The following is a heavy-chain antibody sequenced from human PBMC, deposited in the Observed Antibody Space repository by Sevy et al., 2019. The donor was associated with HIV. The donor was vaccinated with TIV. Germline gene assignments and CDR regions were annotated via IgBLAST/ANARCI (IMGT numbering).Heavy chain of an antibody. V-gene: IGHV3-33*01. J-gene: IGHJ6*02. CDR1: GFTFSNYG. Sequence: GRSLRLSCAASGFTFSNYGIHWVRQPPGKGLEWVAVIWSDGNKKYYADSVKGRFTISRDNSKNTLILQMNSLRAEDTAAYYCARGPLRYCTSTSCYEGDYYYYGMDVWGQGTTVTVSS. D-gene: IGHD2-2*01. CDR2: IWSDGNKK. CDR3: ARGPLRYCTSTSCYEGDYYYYGMDV.